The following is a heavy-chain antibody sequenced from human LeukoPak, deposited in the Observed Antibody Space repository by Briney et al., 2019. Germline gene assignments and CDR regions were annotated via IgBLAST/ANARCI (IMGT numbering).Heavy chain of an antibody. D-gene: IGHD3-3*01. J-gene: IGHJ4*02. Sequence: PGGSLRLSCAASGFTFSSYAMGWVRQAPGKGLEWVSAISGSGGSTYYADSVKGRFTISRDNSKNTLYLQMNSLRAEDTAVYYCAKGGERTYYDFWSAYGIDYWGQGTLVTVSS. V-gene: IGHV3-23*01. CDR3: AKGGERTYYDFWSAYGIDY. CDR2: ISGSGGST. CDR1: GFTFSSYA.